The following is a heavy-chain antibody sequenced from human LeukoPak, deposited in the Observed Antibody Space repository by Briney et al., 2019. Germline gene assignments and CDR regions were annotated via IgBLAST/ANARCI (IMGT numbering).Heavy chain of an antibody. CDR1: GFTFSSYA. J-gene: IGHJ4*02. D-gene: IGHD6-19*01. CDR2: ISYDGSNK. Sequence: PGGSLRLSCAASGFTFSSYAMHWVRQAPGKGLEWVAVISYDGSNKYYADSVKGRFTISRDNSKNTLYLQMNSLRAEDTAVYYCAGDDRIAVAGIGEYWGQGTLVTVSS. V-gene: IGHV3-30-3*01. CDR3: AGDDRIAVAGIGEY.